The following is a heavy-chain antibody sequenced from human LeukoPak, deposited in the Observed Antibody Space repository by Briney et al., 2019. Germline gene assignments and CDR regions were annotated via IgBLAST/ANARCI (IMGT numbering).Heavy chain of an antibody. J-gene: IGHJ3*02. CDR1: GFTFSNAW. V-gene: IGHV3-23*01. CDR3: ANYDSSEIDI. CDR2: ISGSGGST. D-gene: IGHD3-22*01. Sequence: PGGSLRLSCAASGFTFSNAWMSWVRQAPGKGLEWVSAISGSGGSTYYADSVKGRFTISRDNSKNTLYLQMNSLRAEDTAVYYCANYDSSEIDIWGQGTMVTVSS.